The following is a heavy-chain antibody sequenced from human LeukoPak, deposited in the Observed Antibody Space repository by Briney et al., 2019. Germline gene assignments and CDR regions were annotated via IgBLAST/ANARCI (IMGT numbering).Heavy chain of an antibody. D-gene: IGHD3-10*01. Sequence: ASVKVSCKASGYTFTSYDINWVRQATGQGLEWMGWMNPNSGNTGYAQKFQGRVTITRNTSISTAYMELSSLRSEDMAVYYCARGPPHYYGSGSYLRRAFDPWGQGTLVTVSS. CDR3: ARGPPHYYGSGSYLRRAFDP. J-gene: IGHJ5*02. CDR2: MNPNSGNT. V-gene: IGHV1-8*03. CDR1: GYTFTSYD.